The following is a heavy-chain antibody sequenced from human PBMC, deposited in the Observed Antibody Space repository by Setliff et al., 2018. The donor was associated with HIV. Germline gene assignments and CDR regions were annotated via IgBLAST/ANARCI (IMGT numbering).Heavy chain of an antibody. CDR2: IYHSGIT. J-gene: IGHJ3*02. Sequence: SCTVSGYSISSGYYWGWIRQPPGKGLEWIGSIYHSGITYYNSSLKSRVTISVDTSKNQFSLNLTSVTAADTAVYYCARLGYSGSLVGAFDIWGQGTMVTVSS. CDR3: ARLGYSGSLVGAFDI. V-gene: IGHV4-38-2*02. D-gene: IGHD1-26*01. CDR1: GYSISSGYY.